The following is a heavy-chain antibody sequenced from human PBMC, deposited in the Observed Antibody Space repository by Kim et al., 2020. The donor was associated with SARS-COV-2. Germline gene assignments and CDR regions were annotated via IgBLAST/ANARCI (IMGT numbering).Heavy chain of an antibody. D-gene: IGHD1-1*01. V-gene: IGHV4-39*07. CDR1: GGSISSSSFY. Sequence: SETLSLTCTVSGGSISSSSFYWGWIRQPPGKGLQWIGSAYHRGTTYYNPSLKSRVTISIDTSKNQFSLKLTSVTAADTAVYYCARDLKMSTNPSPFDYWGQETLVTVSS. J-gene: IGHJ4*02. CDR3: ARDLKMSTNPSPFDY. CDR2: AYHRGTT.